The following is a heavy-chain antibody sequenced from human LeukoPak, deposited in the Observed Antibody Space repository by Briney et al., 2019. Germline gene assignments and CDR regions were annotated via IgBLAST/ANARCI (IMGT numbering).Heavy chain of an antibody. D-gene: IGHD5-12*01. CDR3: ARGGGDSGYDYDDY. CDR1: GFTFSSYS. Sequence: GGSLRLSCAASGFTFSSYSMNWVRQAPGKGLEWVSSISRSSGYIYYADSVKGRFTISRDNAKNSLYLLMNSLRVDDTAVYYCARGGGDSGYDYDDYWGQGTLVTVSS. V-gene: IGHV3-21*01. CDR2: ISRSSGYI. J-gene: IGHJ4*02.